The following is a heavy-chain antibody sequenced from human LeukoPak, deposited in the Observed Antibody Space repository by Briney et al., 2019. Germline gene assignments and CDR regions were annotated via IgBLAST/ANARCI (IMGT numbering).Heavy chain of an antibody. CDR3: AKVAVHSSGWYGFDS. D-gene: IGHD6-19*01. J-gene: IGHJ5*01. Sequence: PGGSLRPSCVASGFTFSSYAMTWVRQAPGKGLEWVSVISVSGGNTYYADSVKGRFTISRDNSKNTLYLQMNSLRVEDTAVYYCAKVAVHSSGWYGFDSWGQGTLVTVPS. CDR2: ISVSGGNT. V-gene: IGHV3-23*01. CDR1: GFTFSSYA.